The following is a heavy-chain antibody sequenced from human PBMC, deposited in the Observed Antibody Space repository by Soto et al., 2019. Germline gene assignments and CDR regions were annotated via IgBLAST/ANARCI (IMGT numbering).Heavy chain of an antibody. J-gene: IGHJ4*02. CDR1: GFTFSSYS. Sequence: VQLVESGGGLVKPGGSLRLSCAASGFTFSSYSMNWVRQAPGKGLEWVSSISSSSSYIYYADSVKGRFTISRDNAKNSLYLQMNSLRAEDTAVYYCARGSELRGYSYGFDYWGQGTLVTVSS. V-gene: IGHV3-21*01. CDR2: ISSSSSYI. CDR3: ARGSELRGYSYGFDY. D-gene: IGHD5-18*01.